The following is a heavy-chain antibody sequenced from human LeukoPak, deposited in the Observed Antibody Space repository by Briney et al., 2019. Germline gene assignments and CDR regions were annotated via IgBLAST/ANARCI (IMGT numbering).Heavy chain of an antibody. D-gene: IGHD3-10*01. Sequence: SETLSLTCTVSGGSISSSSYYWGWIRQPPGKGLEWIGSIYYSGSTYYNPSLKSRVTISVDTSKNQFSLKLSSVTAADTAVYYCARDQHYYGSGSYYYWGQGTLVTVSS. CDR1: GGSISSSSYY. CDR2: IYYSGST. J-gene: IGHJ4*02. V-gene: IGHV4-39*07. CDR3: ARDQHYYGSGSYYY.